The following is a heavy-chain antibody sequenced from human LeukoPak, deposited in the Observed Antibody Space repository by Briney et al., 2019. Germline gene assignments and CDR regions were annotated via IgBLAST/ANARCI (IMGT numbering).Heavy chain of an antibody. Sequence: GGTLRLSCAASGFTFSSYGMSWVRQAPGKGLEWVSTISGGGDATYYADSVKGRFTISRDNSKNTLYLQMNSLRVEDTAVYYCARDSSMLRGPLVIYYFDFWGQGTLVTVSS. CDR3: ARDSSMLRGPLVIYYFDF. D-gene: IGHD3-10*01. J-gene: IGHJ4*02. CDR1: GFTFSSYG. CDR2: ISGGGDAT. V-gene: IGHV3-23*01.